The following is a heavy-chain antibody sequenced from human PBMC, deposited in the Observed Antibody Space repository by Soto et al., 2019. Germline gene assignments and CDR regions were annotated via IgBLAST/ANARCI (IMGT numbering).Heavy chain of an antibody. Sequence: KTXETLSLTCTVAGGSISTTIYYWAWLRQPPGKGLEWIGNIYYSGGTYYNPSLKSRVTISVDTSKNQFSLNLISVTAADTAVYYCARLYSTSPTFDYWGQGPLVTVSS. CDR1: GGSISTTIYY. CDR2: IYYSGGT. CDR3: ARLYSTSPTFDY. J-gene: IGHJ4*02. D-gene: IGHD6-6*01. V-gene: IGHV4-39*01.